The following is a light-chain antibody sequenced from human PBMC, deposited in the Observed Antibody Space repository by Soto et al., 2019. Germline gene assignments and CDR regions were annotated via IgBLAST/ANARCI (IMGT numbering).Light chain of an antibody. Sequence: ESVLTQSPGTLSLSPGEKATLSCRASQSVSSSYLAWYQQKPGQAPRLLIYGASSRATGIPDRFSGSGSGTDFTLTVSSLEPEDFAVYYCQQFGSSSWTFGQGTKVEIK. CDR3: QQFGSSSWT. V-gene: IGKV3-20*01. CDR1: QSVSSSY. J-gene: IGKJ1*01. CDR2: GAS.